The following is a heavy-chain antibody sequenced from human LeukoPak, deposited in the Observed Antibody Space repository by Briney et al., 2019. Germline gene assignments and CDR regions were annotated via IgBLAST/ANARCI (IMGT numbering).Heavy chain of an antibody. D-gene: IGHD3-9*01. CDR2: IYYSGST. V-gene: IGHV4-59*01. J-gene: IGHJ4*02. CDR3: ARVYDILTGYSYFDY. Sequence: PSETLSLTCTVSGGSISSYYWSRIRQPPGKGLEWIGYIYYSGSTNYNPPLKSRVTISVDTSKNQFSLKLSSVTAADTAVYYCARVYDILTGYSYFDYWGQGTLVTVSS. CDR1: GGSISSYY.